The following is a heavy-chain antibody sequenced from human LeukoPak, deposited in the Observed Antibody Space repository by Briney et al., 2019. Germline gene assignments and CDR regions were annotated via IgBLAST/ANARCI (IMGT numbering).Heavy chain of an antibody. D-gene: IGHD2-2*01. J-gene: IGHJ4*02. CDR2: ISKSGSPE. CDR3: AKIGSPYCSSTSCFNLDY. V-gene: IGHV3-48*03. Sequence: GGSLRLSCTTSGFTFKNYEMTWVRQSPGKGLEWVSYISKSGSPEYYAASVKGRFTISRDNANNSLYLQMNSLRAEDTAVYYCAKIGSPYCSSTSCFNLDYWGQGTLVTVSS. CDR1: GFTFKNYE.